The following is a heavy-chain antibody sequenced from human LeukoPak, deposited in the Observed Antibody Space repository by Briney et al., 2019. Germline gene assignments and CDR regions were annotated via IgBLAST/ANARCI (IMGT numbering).Heavy chain of an antibody. Sequence: PGGSLRLSCAASGFTLSSYWMTWVRQAPGKGLEWVANINEDGSQKYYGDSVRGRFTISRDSARKSLYLQMNSLRDEDTAVYYCARWAPYGSGSPYYDYGVDVWGQGTTVTVSS. CDR3: ARWAPYGSGSPYYDYGVDV. CDR1: GFTLSSYW. V-gene: IGHV3-7*01. D-gene: IGHD3-10*01. J-gene: IGHJ6*02. CDR2: INEDGSQK.